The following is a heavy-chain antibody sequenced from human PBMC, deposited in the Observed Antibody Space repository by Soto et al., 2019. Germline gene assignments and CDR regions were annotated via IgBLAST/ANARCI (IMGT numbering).Heavy chain of an antibody. V-gene: IGHV1-69*08. Sequence: QVQLVQSGAEVKKPGSSVKVSCKASGGTFSSYTISWVRQAPGQGLEWMGRIIPILGIANYAQKFQSRVTITTDKSTSTPYMELSSLRSEDTAVYYLSRDLGASYYEIWTGYDYWGQGTLVTVSS. CDR3: SRDLGASYYEIWTGYDY. D-gene: IGHD3-9*01. J-gene: IGHJ4*02. CDR1: GGTFSSYT. CDR2: IIPILGIA.